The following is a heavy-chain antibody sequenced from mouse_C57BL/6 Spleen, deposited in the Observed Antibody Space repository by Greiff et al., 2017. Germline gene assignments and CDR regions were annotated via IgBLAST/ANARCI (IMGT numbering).Heavy chain of an antibody. CDR2: INPGSGGT. J-gene: IGHJ4*01. CDR1: GYAFTNYL. D-gene: IGHD2-3*01. CDR3: ARREDGYYRYAMDY. Sequence: QVQLQQSGAELVRPGTSVKVSCKASGYAFTNYLIEWVKQRPGQGLEWIGVINPGSGGTNYNEKFKGKATLTADKSSSTAYMQLSSLTSEDSAVYFCARREDGYYRYAMDYWGQGTSVTVSS. V-gene: IGHV1-54*01.